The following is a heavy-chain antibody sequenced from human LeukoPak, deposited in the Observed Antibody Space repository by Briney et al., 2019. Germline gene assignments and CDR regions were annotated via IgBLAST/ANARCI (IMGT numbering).Heavy chain of an antibody. CDR3: ARELTIFGVVNEKIGFDP. CDR1: GGSISSSSYS. Sequence: SETLSLTCTVSGGSISSSSYSWGWIRQPPGKGLEWIGSIYYSGSTNYNPSLKSRVTISVDTSKNQFSLKLSSVTAADTAVYYCARELTIFGVVNEKIGFDPWGQGTLVTVSS. J-gene: IGHJ5*02. D-gene: IGHD3-3*01. CDR2: IYYSGST. V-gene: IGHV4-39*07.